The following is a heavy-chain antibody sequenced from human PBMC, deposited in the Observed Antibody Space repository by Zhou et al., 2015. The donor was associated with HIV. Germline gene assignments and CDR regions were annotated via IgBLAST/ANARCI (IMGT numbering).Heavy chain of an antibody. CDR1: GGTFSSYT. Sequence: QVQLVQSGAEVKKPGSSVKVSCKASGGTFSSYTISWVRQAPGQGLEWMGRIIPILGIANYAQKFQGRVTITADKSTSTAYMELSSLRSEDTAVYYCASTMGDERDAFDIWGQGTMVTVSS. D-gene: IGHD3-16*01. CDR3: ASTMGDERDAFDI. CDR2: IIPILGIA. J-gene: IGHJ3*02. V-gene: IGHV1-69*02.